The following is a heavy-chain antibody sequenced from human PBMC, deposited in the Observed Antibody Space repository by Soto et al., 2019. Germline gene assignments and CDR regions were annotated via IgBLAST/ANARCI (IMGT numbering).Heavy chain of an antibody. V-gene: IGHV4-31*03. Sequence: QVQLQESGPGLVKPSQTLSLSCTVSGGSVSSGGYYWSWIRQHPGKGLEWIGYIYYCGSTYYNPSLKSRVTISLDTSKNQFCLKLSSVTAADTAVYYCARVRSSTYYYYYYMDVWGKGTTVTVSS. D-gene: IGHD2-2*01. CDR1: GGSVSSGGYY. J-gene: IGHJ6*03. CDR3: ARVRSSTYYYYYYMDV. CDR2: IYYCGST.